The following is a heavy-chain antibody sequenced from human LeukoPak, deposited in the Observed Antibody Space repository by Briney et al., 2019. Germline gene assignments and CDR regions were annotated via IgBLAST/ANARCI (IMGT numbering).Heavy chain of an antibody. D-gene: IGHD3-22*01. V-gene: IGHV4-38-2*02. Sequence: PSETLSLTCTVSGYSISSGYYWGWIRQPPGKGLEWIGEIYHSGSTNYNPSLKSRVTISVDKSKNQFSLKLSSVTAADTAVYYCASDAFYDSGGYYYYWGQGTLVTVSS. J-gene: IGHJ4*02. CDR2: IYHSGST. CDR1: GYSISSGYY. CDR3: ASDAFYDSGGYYYY.